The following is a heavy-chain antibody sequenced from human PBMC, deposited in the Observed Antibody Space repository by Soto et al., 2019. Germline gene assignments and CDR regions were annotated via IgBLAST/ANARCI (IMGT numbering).Heavy chain of an antibody. CDR1: GYTFTSYG. CDR2: ISAYNGNT. CDR3: ARGLSSRTGPTRRIDD. J-gene: IGHJ4*02. Sequence: QVQLVQSGAEVKKPGASVKVSCKASGYTFTSYGISWVRQAPGQGLEWMGWISAYNGNTHYAQKLQGRVTMTTDTPMSTAYMDLRSLRSDNTAVYYRARGLSSRTGPTRRIDDWGLGALVTVGS. V-gene: IGHV1-18*01. D-gene: IGHD3-10*01.